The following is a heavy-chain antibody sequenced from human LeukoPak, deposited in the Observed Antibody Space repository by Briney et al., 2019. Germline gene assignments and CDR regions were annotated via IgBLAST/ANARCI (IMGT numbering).Heavy chain of an antibody. Sequence: SETLSLTCTVSGGSISSYYWSWIRQPPGKGLEWIGYIYYSGSTNYNPSLKSRVTISVDTSKNQFSLKLSSVTAADTAVYYCARGHVDTAMVTTYYYGMDVWGQGTTVTVSS. CDR3: ARGHVDTAMVTTYYYGMDV. J-gene: IGHJ6*02. CDR1: GGSISSYY. V-gene: IGHV4-59*01. CDR2: IYYSGST. D-gene: IGHD5-18*01.